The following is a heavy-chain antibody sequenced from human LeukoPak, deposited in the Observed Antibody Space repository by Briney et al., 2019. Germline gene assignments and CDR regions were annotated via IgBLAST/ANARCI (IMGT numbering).Heavy chain of an antibody. CDR2: IYYSGST. Sequence: KASETLSLTCTVSGGSISSYYWSWIRQPPGKGLEWIGYIYYSGSTNYNPSLKSRVTISVDTSKNQFSLNLSSVTATDTAVYYCARADYGDYDLRPEYFQHWGQGTLVTVSS. J-gene: IGHJ1*01. V-gene: IGHV4-59*08. D-gene: IGHD4-17*01. CDR1: GGSISSYY. CDR3: ARADYGDYDLRPEYFQH.